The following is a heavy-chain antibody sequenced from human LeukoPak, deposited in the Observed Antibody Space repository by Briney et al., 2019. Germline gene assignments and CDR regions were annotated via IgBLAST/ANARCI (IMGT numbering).Heavy chain of an antibody. V-gene: IGHV4-61*02. J-gene: IGHJ5*02. D-gene: IGHD6-19*01. CDR1: GGSISSSSYY. Sequence: SETLSLTCTVSGGSISSSSYYWSWIRQPAGKGLEWIGRIYTSGSTNYNPSLKSRVTMSVDTSKNQFSLKLSSVTAADTAVYYCARDLAVAGTLEYNWFDPWGQGTLVTVSS. CDR3: ARDLAVAGTLEYNWFDP. CDR2: IYTSGST.